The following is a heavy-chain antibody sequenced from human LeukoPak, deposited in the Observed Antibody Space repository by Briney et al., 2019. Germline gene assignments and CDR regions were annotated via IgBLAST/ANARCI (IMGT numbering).Heavy chain of an antibody. J-gene: IGHJ5*02. D-gene: IGHD1-26*01. CDR3: ARQGGATKSWFDP. CDR2: IYYSGST. Sequence: SETPSLTCTVSGGSISSYYWSWIRQPPGKGLEWIGYIYYSGSTNYNPSLKSRVTISVDTSKNQFSLKLSSVTAADTAVYYCARQGGATKSWFDPWGQGTLVTVSS. CDR1: GGSISSYY. V-gene: IGHV4-59*08.